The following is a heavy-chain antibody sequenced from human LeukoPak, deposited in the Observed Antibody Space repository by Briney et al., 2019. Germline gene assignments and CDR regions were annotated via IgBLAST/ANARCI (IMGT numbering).Heavy chain of an antibody. D-gene: IGHD6-13*01. CDR2: ISSGSGYI. J-gene: IGHJ4*02. V-gene: IGHV3-21*01. CDR1: GFTFSSYS. CDR3: ASSGSSSWYGFDY. Sequence: AGGSLRLSCAASGFTFSSYSMNWVRQAPGKGLEWVSFISSGSGYIYYADSVKGRFTISRDNAKNSLYLQMNSLRAEDTAVYYCASSGSSSWYGFDYWGQGTLVTVSS.